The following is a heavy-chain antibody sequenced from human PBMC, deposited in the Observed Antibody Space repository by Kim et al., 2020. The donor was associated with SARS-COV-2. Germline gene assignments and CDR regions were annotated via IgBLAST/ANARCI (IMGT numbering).Heavy chain of an antibody. CDR1: GFTFSRYS. J-gene: IGHJ6*02. V-gene: IGHV3-21*01. Sequence: GGSLRLSCAASGFTFSRYSMNWVRQAPGKGLEWVSSMTVSSSNTYYADSVKGRFIISTDNAKNSLYLQMNSLIVEDTAVYYCARVQPPGNYYAMDVWGQG. CDR2: MTVSSSNT. CDR3: ARVQPPGNYYAMDV. D-gene: IGHD2-2*01.